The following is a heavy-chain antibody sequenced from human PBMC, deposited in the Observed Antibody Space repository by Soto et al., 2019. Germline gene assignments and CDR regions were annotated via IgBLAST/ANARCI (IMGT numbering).Heavy chain of an antibody. J-gene: IGHJ3*02. CDR2: IYHTGRT. CDR3: GLAAAGTDAFDI. D-gene: IGHD6-13*01. V-gene: IGHV4-4*02. CDR1: GGSISRSNW. Sequence: SETLSLTCAVSGGSISRSNWWSWVRQPPGKGLGGIGEIYHTGRTKYNPSIKSRATISVDKTKNRFSMKLSSVTAADTAVYYCGLAAAGTDAFDIWGQGTMVTVSS.